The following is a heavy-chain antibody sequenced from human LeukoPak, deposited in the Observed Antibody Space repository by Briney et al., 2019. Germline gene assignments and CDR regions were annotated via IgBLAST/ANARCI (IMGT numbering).Heavy chain of an antibody. V-gene: IGHV1-69*05. J-gene: IGHJ3*02. Sequence: SVKVSCKASGGTFSSYAISWVRQAPGQGLEWMGRIIPIFGTANYAQKFQGRVTITTDESTSTAYMELSSLRSEDTAVYYCARESDYCSGGSCYLGAFDIWGQGTMVTVSS. CDR2: IIPIFGTA. CDR3: ARESDYCSGGSCYLGAFDI. D-gene: IGHD2-15*01. CDR1: GGTFSSYA.